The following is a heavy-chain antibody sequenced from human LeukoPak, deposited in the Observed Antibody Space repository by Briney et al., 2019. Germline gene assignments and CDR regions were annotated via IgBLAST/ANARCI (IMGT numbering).Heavy chain of an antibody. CDR2: ISGSGGSI. D-gene: IGHD4-23*01. V-gene: IGHV3-23*01. Sequence: PGGSLRLSCAASGFTFSRYAMNWVRQAPGKGLQWVSVISGSGGSIYYADSMKGRFTISRDNSKDTLFLRMNSLRAEDTAVYYCARVDYGVNSYDFDYWGQGTLVTVSS. CDR3: ARVDYGVNSYDFDY. CDR1: GFTFSRYA. J-gene: IGHJ4*02.